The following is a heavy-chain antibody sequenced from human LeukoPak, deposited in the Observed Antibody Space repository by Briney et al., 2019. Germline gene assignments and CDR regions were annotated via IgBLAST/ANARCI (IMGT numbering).Heavy chain of an antibody. CDR3: ARGHRDSSGYYVDY. Sequence: SETLSLTCAVYGGSFSGYYWSWIRQPPGKGLEWIGEINHSGSTNYNPSLKSRVTISVDTSKNQFSLKLSSATAADTAVYYCARGHRDSSGYYVDYWGQGTLVTVSS. CDR1: GGSFSGYY. CDR2: INHSGST. J-gene: IGHJ4*02. D-gene: IGHD3-22*01. V-gene: IGHV4-34*01.